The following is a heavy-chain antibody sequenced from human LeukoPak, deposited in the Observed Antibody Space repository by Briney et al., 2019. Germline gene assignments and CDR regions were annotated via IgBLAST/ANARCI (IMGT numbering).Heavy chain of an antibody. CDR2: ISYDGSNK. CDR1: GITFTSYA. D-gene: IGHD3-10*01. CDR3: ARDYYGSGSYFGWFDP. J-gene: IGHJ5*02. V-gene: IGHV3-30-3*01. Sequence: PGRSLRLSCAASGITFTSYAMHWVRQAPGKGLEWVAVISYDGSNKYYADSVKGRFTISRDNSKNTLYLQMNSLRAEDTAVYYCARDYYGSGSYFGWFDPWGQGTLVTVSS.